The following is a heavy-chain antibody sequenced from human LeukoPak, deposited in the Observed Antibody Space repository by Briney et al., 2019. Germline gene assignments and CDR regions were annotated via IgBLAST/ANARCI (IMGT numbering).Heavy chain of an antibody. CDR2: ISSSSTI. V-gene: IGHV3-48*04. CDR3: ARVLAAAGTWGY. D-gene: IGHD6-13*01. Sequence: GSLRLSCAASGFTFSSYSMNWVRQAPGKGLEWVSYISSSSTIYYADSVKGRFTISRDNTKKSLYLQMNGLRAEDTAVYYCARVLAAAGTWGYWGQGILVTVSS. J-gene: IGHJ4*02. CDR1: GFTFSSYS.